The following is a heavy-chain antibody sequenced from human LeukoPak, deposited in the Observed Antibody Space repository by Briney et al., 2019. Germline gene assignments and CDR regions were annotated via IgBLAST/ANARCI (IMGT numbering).Heavy chain of an antibody. CDR2: ISADGSVT. V-gene: IGHV3-74*01. D-gene: IGHD2-15*01. J-gene: IGHJ5*02. CDR1: GFTFSRCW. Sequence: GGSPRLSCADSGFTFSRCWMHWVRQTPGKGLVWVSCISADGSVTRYADSVKGRFTISRDNTKSTLYLQMHSLRAEDTAVYYCATAGGDGSRMGFDPWGQGTLVTVSS. CDR3: ATAGGDGSRMGFDP.